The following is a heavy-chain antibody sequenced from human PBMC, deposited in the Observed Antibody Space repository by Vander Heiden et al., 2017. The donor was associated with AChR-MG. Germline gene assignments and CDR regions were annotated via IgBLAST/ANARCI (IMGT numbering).Heavy chain of an antibody. Sequence: QVQLVQSGAEVKKPGASERGSCEASVDTFTSYGMHWLRQAPGQRLEWMGWISADNGNTNYSQKFQGRVTITRDTSASTAYMELSSLRSEDTAVYYCARVSGEDYGIPGGFDYWGQGTLVTVSS. V-gene: IGHV1-3*01. CDR2: ISADNGNT. J-gene: IGHJ4*02. CDR3: ARVSGEDYGIPGGFDY. CDR1: VDTFTSYG. D-gene: IGHD3-9*01.